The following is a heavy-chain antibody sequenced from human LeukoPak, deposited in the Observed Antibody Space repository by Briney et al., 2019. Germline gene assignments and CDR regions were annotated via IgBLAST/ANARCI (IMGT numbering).Heavy chain of an antibody. CDR3: ARGGWYPESFQH. CDR2: VYYSGST. J-gene: IGHJ1*01. CDR1: GGSISSYY. Sequence: SETLSLTCTVSGGSISSYYWNWIRQPPGKGLEWIGYVYYSGSTNYNPSLKSRVAISVDTSKNQFSLKLSSVTAADTAVYYCARGGWYPESFQHWGQGALVTVSS. V-gene: IGHV4-59*01. D-gene: IGHD6-19*01.